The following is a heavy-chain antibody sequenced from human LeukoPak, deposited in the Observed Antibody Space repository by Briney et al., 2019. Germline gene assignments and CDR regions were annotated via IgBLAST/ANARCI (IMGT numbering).Heavy chain of an antibody. V-gene: IGHV4-38-2*02. CDR1: GYSISSGYY. CDR3: ARVFIVGATVDY. CDR2: MYHSGST. Sequence: PSETLSLTCTVSGYSISSGYYWGWIRQPPGKGLEWIGSMYHSGSTYYTPSLKSRVTISGDTSKNQFSLKLSSVTAADTAVYYCARVFIVGATVDYWGQGTLVTVSS. D-gene: IGHD1-26*01. J-gene: IGHJ4*02.